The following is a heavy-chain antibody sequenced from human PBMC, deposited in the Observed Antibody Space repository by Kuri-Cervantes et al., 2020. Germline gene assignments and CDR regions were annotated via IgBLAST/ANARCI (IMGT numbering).Heavy chain of an antibody. CDR2: INWNGGST. CDR3: ARFSLDSSGPYRGYFDY. D-gene: IGHD3-22*01. J-gene: IGHJ4*02. CDR1: GFIFSSLW. V-gene: IGHV3-20*04. Sequence: GESLKISCATSGFIFSSLWMHWVRQVPGKGLEWVSGINWNGGSTGYADSVKGRFTISRDNAKNSLYLQMNSLRAEDTALYYCARFSLDSSGPYRGYFDYWGQGTLVTVSS.